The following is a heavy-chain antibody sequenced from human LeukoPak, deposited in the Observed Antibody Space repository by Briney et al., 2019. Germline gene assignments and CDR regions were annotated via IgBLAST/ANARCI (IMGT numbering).Heavy chain of an antibody. CDR3: ASGTLLDY. Sequence: SETLSLTCTGSGGSISSYYWSWIRQPPGKGLEWIGFIYYGGSTNYNPSLKSRVTISVDTSKNHFSLKLSSVTAADTAVYYCASGTLLDYWGQGTLVTVSS. J-gene: IGHJ4*02. D-gene: IGHD3-10*01. V-gene: IGHV4-59*01. CDR1: GGSISSYY. CDR2: IYYGGST.